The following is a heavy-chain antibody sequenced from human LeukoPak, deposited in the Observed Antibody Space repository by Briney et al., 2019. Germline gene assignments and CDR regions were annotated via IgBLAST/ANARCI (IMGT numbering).Heavy chain of an antibody. CDR2: ISAYNGNT. Sequence: ASVKVSCKASGYTFTSYGISWVRQAPGQGLEWMGWISAYNGNTNYAQKLQGRVTMTTDTSTSAAYMELRSLRSDDTAVYYCARSPPPWPGVRGLMRSPYYFDYWGQGTLVTVSS. V-gene: IGHV1-18*04. D-gene: IGHD3-10*01. CDR1: GYTFTSYG. CDR3: ARSPPPWPGVRGLMRSPYYFDY. J-gene: IGHJ4*02.